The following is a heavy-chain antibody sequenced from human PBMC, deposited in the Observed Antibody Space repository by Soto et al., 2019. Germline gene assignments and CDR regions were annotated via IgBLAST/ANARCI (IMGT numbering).Heavy chain of an antibody. D-gene: IGHD3-22*01. CDR1: GFTFSSYW. Sequence: GGSLRLSCTASGFTFSSYWMHWVRQAPGKGLVWVSRINSDGSSTSYADSVKGRFTISRDNAKNTLYLQMNSLRAEDTAVYYCARGYNYYDSSGYHLDYWGQGTLVTSPQ. CDR2: INSDGSST. V-gene: IGHV3-74*01. CDR3: ARGYNYYDSSGYHLDY. J-gene: IGHJ4*02.